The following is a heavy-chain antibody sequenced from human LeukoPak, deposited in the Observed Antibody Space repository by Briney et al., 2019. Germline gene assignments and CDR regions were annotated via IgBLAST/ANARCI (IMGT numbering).Heavy chain of an antibody. CDR1: GYTFTSYA. V-gene: IGHV1-3*01. D-gene: IGHD5-12*01. CDR3: ARKGSGYAFQAFDY. Sequence: ASVKVSCKASGYTFTSYAMHWVRQAPGQRLEWMGWINAGNGNTEYSQKFQGRVTITRDTSASTAYMELSSLRSEDTAVYYCARKGSGYAFQAFDYWGQGTLVTVSS. CDR2: INAGNGNT. J-gene: IGHJ4*02.